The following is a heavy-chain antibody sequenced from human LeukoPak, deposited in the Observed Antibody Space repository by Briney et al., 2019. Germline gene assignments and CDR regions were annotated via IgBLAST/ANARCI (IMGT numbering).Heavy chain of an antibody. CDR3: ARDGGGYSYGYFDY. D-gene: IGHD5-18*01. V-gene: IGHV3-48*01. CDR1: GFTFSSYS. J-gene: IGHJ4*02. CDR2: ISSSSSTI. Sequence: PGGSLRLSCAASGFTFSSYSMNWVRQAPGKGLEWVSYISSSSSTIYYADSVKGRFTISRDNAKNPLYLQINSLRAEDTAVYYCARDGGGYSYGYFDYWGQGTLVTVSS.